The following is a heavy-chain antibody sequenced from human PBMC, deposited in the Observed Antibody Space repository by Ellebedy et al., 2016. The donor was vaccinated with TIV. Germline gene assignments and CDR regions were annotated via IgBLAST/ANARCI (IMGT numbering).Heavy chain of an antibody. Sequence: GGSLRLSXAASGFTFSSYAMHWVRQAPGKGLEWVAVISYDGSNKYYADSVKGRFTISRDNSKNTLYLQMNSLRAEDTAVYYCANFGGRGSGSYYDYWGQGTLVTVSS. V-gene: IGHV3-30*04. CDR2: ISYDGSNK. CDR3: ANFGGRGSGSYYDY. J-gene: IGHJ4*02. D-gene: IGHD3-10*01. CDR1: GFTFSSYA.